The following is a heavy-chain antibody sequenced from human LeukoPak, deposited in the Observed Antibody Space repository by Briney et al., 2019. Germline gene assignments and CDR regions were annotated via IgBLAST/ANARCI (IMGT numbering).Heavy chain of an antibody. Sequence: ASVKVSCKASVYTFTGNYMHWVRHAPGQGLEWMGWINPNSGGTNYAQKFQGGVTMTRDTAISTAYMELGRLRSDDTAVYYCARAGSPFVSYMDVWGKGTTVTVSS. CDR3: ARAGSPFVSYMDV. V-gene: IGHV1-2*02. CDR2: INPNSGGT. J-gene: IGHJ6*03. CDR1: VYTFTGNY. D-gene: IGHD6-19*01.